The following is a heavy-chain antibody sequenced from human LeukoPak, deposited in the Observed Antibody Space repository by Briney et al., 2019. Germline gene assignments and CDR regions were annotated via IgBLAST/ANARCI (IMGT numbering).Heavy chain of an antibody. CDR3: AKDRGDYYDSSGYYSPFWFDP. J-gene: IGHJ5*02. CDR1: GFTFSSYA. Sequence: GGSLRLSCAASGFTFSSYAMSWVRQAPGKGLEWVSAISGSGGSTYYADSVKGRFTISRDNSKNTLYLQMNSLRAEDTAVYYYAKDRGDYYDSSGYYSPFWFDPWGQGTLVTVSS. V-gene: IGHV3-23*01. CDR2: ISGSGGST. D-gene: IGHD3-22*01.